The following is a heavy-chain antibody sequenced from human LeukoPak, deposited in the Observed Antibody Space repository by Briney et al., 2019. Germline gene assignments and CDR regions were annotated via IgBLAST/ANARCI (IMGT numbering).Heavy chain of an antibody. J-gene: IGHJ4*02. CDR1: GFTFRLYS. V-gene: IGHV3-48*04. Sequence: PGGSLRLSCAASGFTFRLYSMNWVRQAPGKGPEWIAYTSYDSSRIDYADSVKGRFTISRDNAGDSLFLQMNSVRAEDTAVYYCARDFPTLDYWGQGVLVIVSS. D-gene: IGHD2/OR15-2a*01. CDR2: TSYDSSRI. CDR3: ARDFPTLDY.